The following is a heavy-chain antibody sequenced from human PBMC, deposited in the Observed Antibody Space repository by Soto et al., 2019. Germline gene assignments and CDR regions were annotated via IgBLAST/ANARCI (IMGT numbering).Heavy chain of an antibody. J-gene: IGHJ4*02. V-gene: IGHV2-26*01. CDR1: GGSISSGGYY. D-gene: IGHD3-3*01. CDR2: IFSNDEK. Sequence: ETLSLTCTVSGGSISSGGYYWSWIRQHPGKALEWLAHIFSNDEKSYSTSLKSRLTISKDTSKSQVVLTMTNMDPVDTATYYCARIPQYYDFWVDAEHIYYFDSRAQRTLVPVS. CDR3: ARIPQYYDFWVDAEHIYYFDS.